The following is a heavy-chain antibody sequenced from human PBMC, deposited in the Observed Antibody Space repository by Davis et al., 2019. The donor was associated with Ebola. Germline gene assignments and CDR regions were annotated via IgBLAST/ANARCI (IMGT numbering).Heavy chain of an antibody. CDR1: GYTFTSYD. Sequence: ASVKVSCKASGYTFTSYDINWVRQATGQGLEWMGWINPNSGGTNYAQKFQGRVTMTRDTSISTTYMELSSLRSDDTAVYYCARGNWADWGQGTLVTVSS. J-gene: IGHJ4*02. D-gene: IGHD7-27*01. V-gene: IGHV1-2*02. CDR2: INPNSGGT. CDR3: ARGNWAD.